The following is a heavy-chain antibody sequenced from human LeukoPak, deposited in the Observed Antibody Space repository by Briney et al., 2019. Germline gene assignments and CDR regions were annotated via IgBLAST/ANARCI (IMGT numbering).Heavy chain of an antibody. CDR3: ARGALPITIFGVVPYMDV. CDR1: GFTFSSYG. Sequence: GGSLRLSCAASGFTFSSYGMHWVRQAPGKGLEWVAFIRYDGSNKYYADSVKDRFTVSRDSAKNSLYLQMNSLRAEDTAFYYCARGALPITIFGVVPYMDVWGKGTTVTVSS. V-gene: IGHV3-30*02. CDR2: IRYDGSNK. D-gene: IGHD3-3*01. J-gene: IGHJ6*03.